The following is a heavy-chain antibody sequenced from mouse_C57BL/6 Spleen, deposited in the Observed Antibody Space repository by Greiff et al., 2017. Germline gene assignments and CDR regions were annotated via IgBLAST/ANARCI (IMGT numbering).Heavy chain of an antibody. J-gene: IGHJ4*01. D-gene: IGHD1-1*02. CDR3: ARREGEIWYYAMDY. V-gene: IGHV1-61*01. CDR1: GYTFTSYW. CDR2: IYPSDSET. Sequence: VQLQQPGAELVRPGSSVKLSCKASGYTFTSYWMDWVKQRPGQGLEWIGNIYPSDSETHYNQKFKDKATLTVDKSSSTAYMQLSSLTSEDSAVYYSARREGEIWYYAMDYWGQGTSVTVSS.